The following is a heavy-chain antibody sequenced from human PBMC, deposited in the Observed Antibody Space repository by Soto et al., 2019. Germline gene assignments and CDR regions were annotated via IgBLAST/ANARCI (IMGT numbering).Heavy chain of an antibody. CDR3: ARSRDLPYYYGSGTYSYFFDY. CDR1: GGSISSYY. V-gene: IGHV4-59*01. J-gene: IGHJ4*02. CDR2: IYYSGST. D-gene: IGHD3-10*01. Sequence: SETLSLTCTVSGGSISSYYWSWVRQPPGKGLEWIGFIYYSGSTTYNPSLKSRVTISVDTSKNRFSLKLSSVTAADTAVYYCARSRDLPYYYGSGTYSYFFDYWGQGTLVTVSS.